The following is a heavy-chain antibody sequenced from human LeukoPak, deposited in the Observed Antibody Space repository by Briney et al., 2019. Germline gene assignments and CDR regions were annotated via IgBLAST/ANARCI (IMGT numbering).Heavy chain of an antibody. CDR3: ARYRIAVAGTGGYFDY. D-gene: IGHD6-19*01. V-gene: IGHV3-21*01. CDR1: GFTFSSYS. CDR2: ISSSSSYI. Sequence: GGSLRLSCAASGFTFSSYSMNWVRQAPGKGPEWVSSISSSSSYIYYADSVKGRFTISRDNAKNSLYLQMNSLRAEDTAVYYCARYRIAVAGTGGYFDYWGQGTLVTVSS. J-gene: IGHJ4*02.